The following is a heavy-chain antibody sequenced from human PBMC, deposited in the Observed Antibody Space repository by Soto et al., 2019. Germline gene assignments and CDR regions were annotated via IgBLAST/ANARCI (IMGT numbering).Heavy chain of an antibody. D-gene: IGHD3-22*01. Sequence: QVQLQESGPGLVKPSQTLSLTCTVSGGSISSGGYYWSWIRQHPGKGLEWIGYIYYSGSTYYNPSLKSRVTISVDTSKNQFSLKLSSVTAADTAVYYCARATRNYYDRSGYRLDPWGQGTLVTVSS. J-gene: IGHJ5*02. CDR3: ARATRNYYDRSGYRLDP. CDR2: IYYSGST. CDR1: GGSISSGGYY. V-gene: IGHV4-31*03.